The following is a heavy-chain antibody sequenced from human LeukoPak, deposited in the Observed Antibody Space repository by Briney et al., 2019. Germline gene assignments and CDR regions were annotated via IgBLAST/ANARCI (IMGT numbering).Heavy chain of an antibody. CDR3: ARFGGGSYYHHAMDV. Sequence: GESLKSSCKGSGYSFTSNWIGWVRQMPGKGMEWMGSIYPGDSDTRYSPSFQGQVTISADKSISSAYLQWSSLRTSDTAIYYCARFGGGSYYHHAMDVWGQGTTVTVSS. J-gene: IGHJ6*02. V-gene: IGHV5-51*01. D-gene: IGHD2-15*01. CDR2: IYPGDSDT. CDR1: GYSFTSNW.